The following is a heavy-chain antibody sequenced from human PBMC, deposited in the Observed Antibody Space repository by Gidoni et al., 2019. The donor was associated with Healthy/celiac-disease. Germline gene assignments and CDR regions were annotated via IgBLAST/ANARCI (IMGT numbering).Heavy chain of an antibody. V-gene: IGHV1-46*01. Sequence: QVQLVQSGAEVKKPGASVKVSCKASGYTFPSYYMHWVRQAPGQGLEWMGIINPSGGSTSYAQKFQGRVTMTRDTSTSTVYMELSSLRSEDTAVYYCARDWFGEEQVDALDIWGQGTMVTVSS. J-gene: IGHJ3*02. CDR3: ARDWFGEEQVDALDI. D-gene: IGHD3-10*01. CDR2: INPSGGST. CDR1: GYTFPSYY.